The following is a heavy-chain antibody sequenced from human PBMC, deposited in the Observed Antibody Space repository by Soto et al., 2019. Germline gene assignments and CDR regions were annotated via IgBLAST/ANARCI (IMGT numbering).Heavy chain of an antibody. Sequence: ETXSLTSPVSGGSISNYYCNWIRQPAGKGLEWIGRIDTSGSTNYNPSLKSRVTMSVDTSKQEFSLKLSSVTAADTALYYCARGGQDFWSGPFDYWGRGALVTVS. CDR1: GGSISNYY. CDR2: IDTSGST. J-gene: IGHJ4*02. CDR3: ARGGQDFWSGPFDY. D-gene: IGHD3-3*01. V-gene: IGHV4-4*07.